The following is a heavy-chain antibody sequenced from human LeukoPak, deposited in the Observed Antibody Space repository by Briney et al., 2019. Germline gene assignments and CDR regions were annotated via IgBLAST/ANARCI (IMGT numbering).Heavy chain of an antibody. CDR3: ARDIYSGSLDY. V-gene: IGHV4-34*01. D-gene: IGHD1-26*01. Sequence: SETLPLTCAVYGGSFSGYYWSWIRQPPGKGLEWIGEINHSGSTNYNPSLKSRVTISVDTSKNQFSLKLSSVTAADTAVYYCARDIYSGSLDYWGQGTLVTVSS. J-gene: IGHJ4*02. CDR1: GGSFSGYY. CDR2: INHSGST.